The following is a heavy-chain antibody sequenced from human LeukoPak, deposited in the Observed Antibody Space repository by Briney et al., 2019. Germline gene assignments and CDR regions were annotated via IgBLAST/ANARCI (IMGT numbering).Heavy chain of an antibody. J-gene: IGHJ4*02. D-gene: IGHD6-19*01. CDR1: GFTFSDYA. Sequence: GGSLRPSCAASGFTFSDYAMHWVRQAPGKGLEWVAFIRYDGSNKFYADSVKGRFTISRDNSRYTLYLQMNSLRPEDTAVYYCAKPREAVAEFDYWGQGTLVTVSS. V-gene: IGHV3-30*02. CDR2: IRYDGSNK. CDR3: AKPREAVAEFDY.